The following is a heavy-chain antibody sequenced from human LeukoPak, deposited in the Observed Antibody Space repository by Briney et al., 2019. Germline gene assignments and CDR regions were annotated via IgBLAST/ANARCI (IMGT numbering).Heavy chain of an antibody. D-gene: IGHD2-21*01. CDR3: ATYSHWVAGDV. CDR2: MNQDGSAK. V-gene: IGHV3-7*01. Sequence: GSLRLSCAASGFTFSDSWMSWVRQAPGKGLEWVANMNQDGSAKDYVDSVKGRFTISRDNARNSLYLQMSSPRPEDTAVYYCATYSHWVAGDVWGQGTTVTVSS. CDR1: GFTFSDSW. J-gene: IGHJ6*02.